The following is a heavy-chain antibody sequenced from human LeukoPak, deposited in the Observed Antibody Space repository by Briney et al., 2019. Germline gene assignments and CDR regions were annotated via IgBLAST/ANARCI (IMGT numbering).Heavy chain of an antibody. D-gene: IGHD1-26*01. CDR2: ICYSGST. V-gene: IGHV4-39*01. J-gene: IGHJ5*02. CDR1: GGSISSSSYY. Sequence: SETLSLTCTVSGGSISSSSYYWGWVRQPPGKGLEWIGSICYSGSTYYNPSLKSRVTISVDTSKNQFSLKLSSVTAADTAVYYCARHPRRGATTPFDPWGQGTLVTVSS. CDR3: ARHPRRGATTPFDP.